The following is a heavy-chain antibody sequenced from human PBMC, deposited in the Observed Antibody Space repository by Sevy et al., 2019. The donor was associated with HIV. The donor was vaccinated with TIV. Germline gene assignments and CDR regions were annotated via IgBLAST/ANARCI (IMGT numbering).Heavy chain of an antibody. CDR1: GFTFSSYA. V-gene: IGHV3-30-3*01. J-gene: IGHJ4*02. D-gene: IGHD6-6*01. Sequence: GGSLRLSCAASGFTFSSYAMHWVRQAPGKGLEWVAVISYDGSNKYYADSVKGRFTISRDNSKNTLYLQMNSLGAEDTAVYYCPSLYSSSSWKSYWGQGTLVTVSS. CDR2: ISYDGSNK. CDR3: PSLYSSSSWKSY.